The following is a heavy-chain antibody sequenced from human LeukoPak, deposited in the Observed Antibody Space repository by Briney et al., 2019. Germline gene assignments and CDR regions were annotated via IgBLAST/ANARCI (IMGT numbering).Heavy chain of an antibody. CDR1: GYTFTSYY. D-gene: IGHD5-18*01. Sequence: ASVKVSCKASGYTFTSYYMHWVRQAPGQGLEWMGIINPSGGSTSYAQKFQGRVTMTRDTSTSTVYMELSSPRSEDTAVYYCAREVVDTAMSDAFDIWGQGTMVTVSS. CDR2: INPSGGST. CDR3: AREVVDTAMSDAFDI. J-gene: IGHJ3*02. V-gene: IGHV1-46*01.